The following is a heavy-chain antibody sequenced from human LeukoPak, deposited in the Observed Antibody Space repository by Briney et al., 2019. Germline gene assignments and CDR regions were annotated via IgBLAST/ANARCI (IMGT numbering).Heavy chain of an antibody. V-gene: IGHV1-18*01. J-gene: IGHJ4*02. CDR2: ISAYNGNT. CDR1: GYTFTSYG. CDR3: AREYHDSSGYYFDY. D-gene: IGHD3-22*01. Sequence: GASVKVSCKAAGYTFTSYGISWVRQAPGQGLEWMGWISAYNGNTNYAQKLQGRVTMTTDTSTSTAYMELRSLRSDDTAVYYCAREYHDSSGYYFDYWGQGTLVTVSS.